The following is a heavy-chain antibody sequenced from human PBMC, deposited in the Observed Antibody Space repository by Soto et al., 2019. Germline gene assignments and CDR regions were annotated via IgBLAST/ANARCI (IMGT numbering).Heavy chain of an antibody. V-gene: IGHV3-30*18. J-gene: IGHJ6*02. CDR1: GFTFSSYG. CDR3: AKGSSPIFGVVTRTYYYYYYGMDV. CDR2: ISYDGSNK. D-gene: IGHD3-3*01. Sequence: GGSLRLSCAASGFTFSSYGMHWVRQTPGKGLEWVAVISYDGSNKYYADSVKGRFTISRDNSKNTLYLQMNSLRAEDTAVYYCAKGSSPIFGVVTRTYYYYYYGMDVWGQGTTVTVSS.